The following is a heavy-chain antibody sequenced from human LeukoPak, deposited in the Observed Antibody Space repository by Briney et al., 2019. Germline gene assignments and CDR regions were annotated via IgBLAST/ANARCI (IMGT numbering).Heavy chain of an antibody. CDR3: AELGITMIGGV. CDR1: EFTFSSYS. CDR2: ISSSGSTI. Sequence: PGGSLRLSCAASEFTFSSYSMNWVRQAPGKGLEWVSYISSSGSTIYYADSVKGRFTISRDNAKNSLYLQMNSLRAEDTAVYCCAELGITMIGGVWGKGTTVTISS. V-gene: IGHV3-48*04. J-gene: IGHJ6*04. D-gene: IGHD3-10*02.